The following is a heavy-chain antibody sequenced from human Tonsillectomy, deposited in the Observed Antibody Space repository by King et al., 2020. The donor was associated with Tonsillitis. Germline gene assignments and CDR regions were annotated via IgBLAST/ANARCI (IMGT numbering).Heavy chain of an antibody. D-gene: IGHD6-19*01. CDR3: ARDKGVGLDDPLYYSYYGMDV. Sequence: QLVQSGGGLVKPGGSLRLSCAASGFTFSSYSMNWVRRAPGKGLEWVSSISRSSSYIYYADSVKGRFTISRDNAKHSLYLQMNSLRAEDTAVYYCARDKGVGLDDPLYYSYYGMDVWGQGTTVTVSS. J-gene: IGHJ6*02. CDR1: GFTFSSYS. V-gene: IGHV3-21*01. CDR2: ISRSSSYI.